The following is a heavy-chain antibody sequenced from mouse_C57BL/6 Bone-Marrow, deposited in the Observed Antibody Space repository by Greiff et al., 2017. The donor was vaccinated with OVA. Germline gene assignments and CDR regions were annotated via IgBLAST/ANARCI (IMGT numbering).Heavy chain of an antibody. V-gene: IGHV1-55*01. CDR1: GYTFTSYW. CDR3: ARGNYYGSSYGDY. J-gene: IGHJ2*01. CDR2: IDPGGGGT. Sequence: QVQLQQPGAELVKPGASVKMSCKASGYTFTSYWITWVKQRPGQGLEWIGDIDPGGGGTNYNEKFKGKATLTVDTSSSTAYMQLSSLTSEDSAVYYCARGNYYGSSYGDYWGQGTTLTVSS. D-gene: IGHD1-1*01.